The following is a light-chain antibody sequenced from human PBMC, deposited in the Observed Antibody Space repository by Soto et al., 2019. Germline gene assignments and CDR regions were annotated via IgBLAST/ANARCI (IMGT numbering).Light chain of an antibody. Sequence: QSVLTQPPSASGTPGPRVTISCSGSDSNVGGDSVNWYQQLPGMAPKLLIYGHDHRPSGVPDRFSASTSGTSASLAIGGLQSEDEADYYCAAWDDSLNGWVFGGGTKVTVL. V-gene: IGLV1-44*01. CDR1: DSNVGGDS. J-gene: IGLJ3*02. CDR2: GHD. CDR3: AAWDDSLNGWV.